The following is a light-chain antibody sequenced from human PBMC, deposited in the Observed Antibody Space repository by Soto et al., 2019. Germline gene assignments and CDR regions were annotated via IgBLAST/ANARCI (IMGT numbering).Light chain of an antibody. J-gene: IGLJ1*01. Sequence: QSVLTQPPSASGSPGQSVTISCTGTSSDVGDYNYVSWYQQHPGRAPKLMIYEVSKRPSGAPDRFSGSKSGNTASLTVSGLQAEDEADYYCSSYAGSNNLYVFGTGTKVTVL. CDR1: SSDVGDYNY. V-gene: IGLV2-8*01. CDR3: SSYAGSNNLYV. CDR2: EVS.